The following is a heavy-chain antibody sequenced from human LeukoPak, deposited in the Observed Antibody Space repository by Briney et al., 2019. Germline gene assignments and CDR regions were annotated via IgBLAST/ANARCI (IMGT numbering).Heavy chain of an antibody. Sequence: GGSLRLSCAASGFTFSNAWMSWVRQAPGKGLEWVGRIKSKTDGGTTDSAAPVKGRFTISRDDSKNTLYLQMNSLETEDTAVYYCMYFWSGSSLVDYWGQGTLVTVSS. D-gene: IGHD3-3*01. J-gene: IGHJ4*02. CDR1: GFTFSNAW. V-gene: IGHV3-15*01. CDR2: IKSKTDGGTT. CDR3: MYFWSGSSLVDY.